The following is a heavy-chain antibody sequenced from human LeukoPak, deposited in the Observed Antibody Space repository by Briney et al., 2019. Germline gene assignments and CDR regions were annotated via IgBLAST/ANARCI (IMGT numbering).Heavy chain of an antibody. CDR3: ARADDSSGYYYRGYYFDY. D-gene: IGHD3-22*01. CDR2: IIPILGIA. CDR1: GGTFSSYA. J-gene: IGHJ4*02. V-gene: IGHV1-69*04. Sequence: SVKVSCKASGGTFSSYAISWVRQAPGQGLEWMGRIIPILGIANYAQKFQGRVTITADKSTSTAYMELSSLRSEDTAVYYCARADDSSGYYYRGYYFDYWGQGTLVTVSS.